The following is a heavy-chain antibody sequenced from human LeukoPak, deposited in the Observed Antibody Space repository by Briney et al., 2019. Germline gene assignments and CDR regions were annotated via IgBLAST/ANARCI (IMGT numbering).Heavy chain of an antibody. CDR3: ARLPGDSTIYDL. CDR2: IRQDGNDI. CDR1: GFTLSRHW. J-gene: IGHJ5*02. D-gene: IGHD5/OR15-5a*01. V-gene: IGHV3-7*01. Sequence: GGSLRLSCAASGFTLSRHWMSWVRQAPGKGLEWVASIRQDGNDINYVESVKGRFIISRDNAGNSVSLQMSSLRAEDTATYYRARLPGDSTIYDLWGQGTLVTVSS.